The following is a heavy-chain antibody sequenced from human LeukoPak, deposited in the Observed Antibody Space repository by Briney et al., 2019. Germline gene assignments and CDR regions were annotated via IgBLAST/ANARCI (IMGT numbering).Heavy chain of an antibody. J-gene: IGHJ6*03. CDR1: GFTFSSYA. Sequence: GGSLRLSCAASGFTFSSYAMSWVRQAPGKGLEWVSAISGSGGSTYYADSVKGRFTISRDNSKNALYLQMNSLRAEDTAVYYCARDKDYYYYMDVWGKGTTVTISS. CDR2: ISGSGGST. V-gene: IGHV3-23*01. CDR3: ARDKDYYYYMDV.